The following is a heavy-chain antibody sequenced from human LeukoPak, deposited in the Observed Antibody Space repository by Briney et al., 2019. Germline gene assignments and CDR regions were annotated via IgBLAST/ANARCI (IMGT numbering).Heavy chain of an antibody. J-gene: IGHJ4*02. V-gene: IGHV3-23*01. CDR1: GFTFSSYG. CDR3: VKDPVTGFFDY. CDR2: ISGSGGST. Sequence: GGSLRLSCAASGFTFSSYGMSWVRQAPGKGLEWVSAISGSGGSTYYADSVKGRFSISRDNSKNTLYLQMNSLSAEDTAVYYCVKDPVTGFFDYWGQGTLVTVSS. D-gene: IGHD2-15*01.